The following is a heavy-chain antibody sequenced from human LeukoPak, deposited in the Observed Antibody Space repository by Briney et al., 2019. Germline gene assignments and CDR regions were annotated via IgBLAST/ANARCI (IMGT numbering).Heavy chain of an antibody. J-gene: IGHJ6*02. CDR3: ARDSFSYCSGGSCYRAYYYYGMDV. CDR1: GLPFSSYE. V-gene: IGHV3-48*03. Sequence: PGGSLRLSCAASGLPFSSYEMNWVRQAPGKGLEWVSYISRGGANIYYADSVKGRFTISRDNAKNSLYLQMNSLRAEDTAVYYCARDSFSYCSGGSCYRAYYYYGMDVWGQGTTVTVSS. CDR2: ISRGGANI. D-gene: IGHD2-15*01.